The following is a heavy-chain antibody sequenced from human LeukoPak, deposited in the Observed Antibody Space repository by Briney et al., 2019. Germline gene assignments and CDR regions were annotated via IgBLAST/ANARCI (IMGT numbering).Heavy chain of an antibody. V-gene: IGHV1-2*02. Sequence: ASVKVSCKASRYSFTEYYMHWVRQAPGQGLEWMGWINPNSGDTKYAQKFQGRVTMTRDTSISTAFMELSRLRSDDTAVYFCAREKMVAAPKLLDYWGQGTLVTVSS. CDR1: RYSFTEYY. D-gene: IGHD2-15*01. J-gene: IGHJ4*02. CDR3: AREKMVAAPKLLDY. CDR2: INPNSGDT.